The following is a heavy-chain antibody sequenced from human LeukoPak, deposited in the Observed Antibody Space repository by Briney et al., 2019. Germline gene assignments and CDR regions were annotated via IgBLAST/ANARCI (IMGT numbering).Heavy chain of an antibody. CDR2: IKSKTDGGTT. V-gene: IGHV3-15*01. D-gene: IGHD2-8*02. J-gene: IGHJ6*02. Sequence: GGSLRLSCAASGFTFSNAWMSWVRQAPGKGLEWVGRIKSKTDGGTTDYAAPVKGRFTISRDDSKNTLYLQMNSLRAEDTAVYYCAVPTGELTYGMDVWGQGTTVTVSS. CDR3: AVPTGELTYGMDV. CDR1: GFTFSNAW.